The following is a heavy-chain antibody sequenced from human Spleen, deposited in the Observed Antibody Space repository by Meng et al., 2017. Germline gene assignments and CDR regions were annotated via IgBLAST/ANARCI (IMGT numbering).Heavy chain of an antibody. V-gene: IGHV4-4*02. Sequence: QVQLPESGPGLVKPSGTLSLPCAVSGGSISSSNWWTWVRLPPGKGLEWIGEIYPSGSTNYNPSLKSRVTISVDKSKNQFSLKLSSVTAADSAVYYCARGPTTMAHDFDYWGQGTLVTVSS. J-gene: IGHJ4*02. CDR3: ARGPTTMAHDFDY. D-gene: IGHD4-11*01. CDR2: IYPSGST. CDR1: GGSISSSNW.